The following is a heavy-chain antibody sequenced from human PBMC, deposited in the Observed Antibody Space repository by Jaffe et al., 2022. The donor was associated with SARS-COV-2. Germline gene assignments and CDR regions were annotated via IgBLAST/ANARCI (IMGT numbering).Heavy chain of an antibody. CDR2: VSGRRDNK. J-gene: IGHJ4*02. Sequence: VQLVESGGDSIQPGGSLRLSCVVSGFNFDDYDMSWVRQAPGKGLEWVSTVSGRRDNKYYADSVKGRFTISKDNSKKTVSLQMNSLRAEDTALYYCAKNQGSGSYPLDFWGQGTLVTVSS. CDR3: AKNQGSGSYPLDF. CDR1: GFNFDDYD. D-gene: IGHD1-26*01. V-gene: IGHV3-23*04.